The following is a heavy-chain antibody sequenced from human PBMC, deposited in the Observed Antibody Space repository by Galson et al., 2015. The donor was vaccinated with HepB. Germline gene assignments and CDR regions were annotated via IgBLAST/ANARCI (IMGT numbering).Heavy chain of an antibody. CDR3: MKSPGPKDSFDGDY. CDR1: GFPLNSYS. V-gene: IGHV3-30*04. CDR2: ISYDGNRQ. J-gene: IGHJ4*02. D-gene: IGHD2-21*01. Sequence: SLRLSCATSGFPLNSYSMHWVRQAPGKGLEWVAVISYDGNRQFYGDSVKGRFTISRDLSKSALFLQMNSLRHEDTAVYYCMKSPGPKDSFDGDYWGQGTLVIVS.